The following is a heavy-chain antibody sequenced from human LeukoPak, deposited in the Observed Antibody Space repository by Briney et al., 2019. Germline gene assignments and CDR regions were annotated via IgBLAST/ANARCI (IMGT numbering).Heavy chain of an antibody. V-gene: IGHV4-4*07. Sequence: QASETLSLTWTVSGGSISSYNWSWIRQPAGKGLEWIGRIYTSGSTNYNPFLKSRVTMSVDTSKNHFSLKMSSVTAADTAVYYCARDIGGRYSWYYFDYWGRGTLVTVSS. D-gene: IGHD2-8*01. CDR2: IYTSGST. CDR1: GGSISSYN. J-gene: IGHJ4*02. CDR3: ARDIGGRYSWYYFDY.